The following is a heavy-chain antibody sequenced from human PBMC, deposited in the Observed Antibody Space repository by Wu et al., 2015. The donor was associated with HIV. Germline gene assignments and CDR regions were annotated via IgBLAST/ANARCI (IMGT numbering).Heavy chain of an antibody. J-gene: IGHJ4*01. Sequence: QVQLVQSEAEMKKPGASVQVSCKTFGYIFIDYYVHWVRQAPGQGLEWVGWIDPKDESTYYEQKFQGRVTITRDTSINTVYLNLRSLTHDDTAVYYCARDPDGSGYEDYWGHGTLVTVSS. CDR1: GYIFIDYY. V-gene: IGHV1-2*02. CDR2: IDPKDEST. CDR3: ARDPDGSGYEDY. D-gene: IGHD3-22*01.